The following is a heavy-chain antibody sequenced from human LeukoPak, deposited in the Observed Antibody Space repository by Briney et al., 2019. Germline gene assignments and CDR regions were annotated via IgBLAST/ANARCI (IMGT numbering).Heavy chain of an antibody. CDR3: AKASGSPYYFDY. J-gene: IGHJ4*02. D-gene: IGHD3-10*01. CDR1: GFTFSNFA. CDR2: ISANGSAT. V-gene: IGHV3-23*01. Sequence: TGVSLRLSCAASGFTFSNFAMSWVRQAPGKGLECVSLISANGSATYYADSVKGRFTISRDNSKSTLYLQMNSLRADDTAVYYCAKASGSPYYFDYWGQGTLVTVSS.